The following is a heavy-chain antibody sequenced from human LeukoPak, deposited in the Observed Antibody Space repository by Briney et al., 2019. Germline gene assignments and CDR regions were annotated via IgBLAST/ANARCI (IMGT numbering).Heavy chain of an antibody. CDR2: ISSSGSTI. V-gene: IGHV3-48*03. CDR1: GFTFSSYE. D-gene: IGHD6-19*01. Sequence: GGSPTLSCAASGFTFSSYEMNWVRQAPGKGLEWVSYISSSGSTIYYADSVKGRFTISRDNAKNSLYLQMNSLRAEDTAVYYCARGGSGWDDWFDPWGQGTLVTVSS. J-gene: IGHJ5*02. CDR3: ARGGSGWDDWFDP.